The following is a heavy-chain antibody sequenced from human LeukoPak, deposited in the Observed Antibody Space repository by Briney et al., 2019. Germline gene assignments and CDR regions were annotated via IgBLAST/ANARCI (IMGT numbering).Heavy chain of an antibody. V-gene: IGHV3-21*01. CDR3: ARSRAVSQYWFDP. J-gene: IGHJ5*02. D-gene: IGHD5-24*01. CDR1: GFTFSSYS. Sequence: GGSLRLSCAASGFTFSSYSMNWVRQAPGEGLEWVSSISSSSSYIYYADSVKGRSTISRDNAKNSLYLQMNSLRAEDTAGYYCARSRAVSQYWFDPWGQGTLVTVSS. CDR2: ISSSSSYI.